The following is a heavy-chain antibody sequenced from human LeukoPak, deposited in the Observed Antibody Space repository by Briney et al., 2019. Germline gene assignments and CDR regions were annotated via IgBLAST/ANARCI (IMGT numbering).Heavy chain of an antibody. CDR2: IIPIFGTA. CDR1: GGTFSSYA. D-gene: IGHD1-26*01. V-gene: IGHV1-69*01. CDR3: ARESPIVGNFDY. J-gene: IGHJ4*02. Sequence: EASVKVSCXASGGTFSSYAISWVRLAPGQGLEWMGGIIPIFGTANYAQKFQGRVTITADESTSTAYMELSSLRSEDTAVYYSARESPIVGNFDYWGQGTLVTVSS.